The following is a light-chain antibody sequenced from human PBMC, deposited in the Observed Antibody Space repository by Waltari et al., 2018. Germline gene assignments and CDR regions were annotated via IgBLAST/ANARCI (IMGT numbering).Light chain of an antibody. CDR1: KIGDKS. CDR2: TDS. Sequence: SYVLTQPPSVSVAPGKTASITWGGHKIGDKSCQWYQQKAGQAPVLVVFTDSARPSGIPERFSGSNSGNTATLTISGVEAGDEADYYCQVWDTTSDPIYVFGTGTTVTVL. CDR3: QVWDTTSDPIYV. V-gene: IGLV3-21*03. J-gene: IGLJ1*01.